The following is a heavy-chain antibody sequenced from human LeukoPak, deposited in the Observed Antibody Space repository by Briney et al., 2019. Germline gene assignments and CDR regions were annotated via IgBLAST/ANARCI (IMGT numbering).Heavy chain of an antibody. CDR3: ARESMTTVFDP. D-gene: IGHD4-17*01. CDR2: IYSGGST. CDR1: GFTVSSNY. Sequence: PGGSLRLSCAASGFTVSSNYMSWVRQAPGKGLEWVSVIYSGGSTYYADSVKGRFTISRDNSKNTLYLQMNSLRAEDTAVYYCARESMTTVFDPWGQGTLVTVSS. J-gene: IGHJ5*02. V-gene: IGHV3-66*01.